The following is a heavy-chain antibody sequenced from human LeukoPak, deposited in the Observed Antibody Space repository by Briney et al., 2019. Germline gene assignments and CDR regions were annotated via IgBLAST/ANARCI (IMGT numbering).Heavy chain of an antibody. CDR2: VYYGGST. CDR3: ARNGAYSFVV. Sequence: SETLSLTCSVSGGSISSGDYYWSWIRQPPGKGLEWIGYVYYGGSTYYNPSLKSRVTISVDTSKNQFSLKLSSVIAADTAVYFCARNGAYSFVVWGQGTLVTVSS. V-gene: IGHV4-30-4*01. D-gene: IGHD5-18*01. CDR1: GGSISSGDYY. J-gene: IGHJ4*02.